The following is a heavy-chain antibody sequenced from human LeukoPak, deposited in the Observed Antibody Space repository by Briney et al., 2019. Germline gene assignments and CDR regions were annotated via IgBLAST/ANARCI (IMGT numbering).Heavy chain of an antibody. CDR3: AKVLNYYASGYFDY. CDR2: ISGSGGST. V-gene: IGHV3-23*01. D-gene: IGHD3-10*01. Sequence: GGSLRLSCAASGFTFSNYAMIWDRQAPGKGLEWVSAISGSGGSTHYADSVKGRFTISRDNSKNTLYLQMNSLRAEDTAVYYCAKVLNYYASGYFDYWGQGTLVTVSS. CDR1: GFTFSNYA. J-gene: IGHJ4*02.